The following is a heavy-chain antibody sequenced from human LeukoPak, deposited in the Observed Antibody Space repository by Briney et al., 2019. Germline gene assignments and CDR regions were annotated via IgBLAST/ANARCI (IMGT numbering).Heavy chain of an antibody. CDR3: XXDIGNDYGYRYFQH. V-gene: IGHV3-9*01. CDR2: ISYNSGSI. CDR1: GFTFDEYA. D-gene: IGHD4-17*01. J-gene: IGHJ1*01. Sequence: GRSLRLSCAASGFTFDEYAMHWVRQAPGKGLEWVSSISYNSGSIAYADSVRGRFTISRDNAKNSLYLQMYSLRAEDTAFYYXXXDIGNDYGYRYFQHWGQGTLVTVSS.